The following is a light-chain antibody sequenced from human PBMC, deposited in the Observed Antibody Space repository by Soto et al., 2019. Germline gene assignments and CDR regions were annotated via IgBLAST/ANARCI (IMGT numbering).Light chain of an antibody. Sequence: IQLTQSPSSLSASVGDRVTISCRASQGIANFLAWYQQKPGKAPKLLIYAASTLQSGVPSRFSGSGSGTDFTLTISRLQPEDFATYYCQQLNSFPIPFGPATKVDIK. CDR2: AAS. CDR3: QQLNSFPIP. J-gene: IGKJ3*01. CDR1: QGIANF. V-gene: IGKV1-9*01.